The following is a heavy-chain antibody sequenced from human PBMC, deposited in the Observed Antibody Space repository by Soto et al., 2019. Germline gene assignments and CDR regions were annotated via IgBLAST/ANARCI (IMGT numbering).Heavy chain of an antibody. V-gene: IGHV3-30*03. CDR1: GFTFSYYG. D-gene: IGHD1-26*01. Sequence: QVQLVESGGGVVQPGTSLRLSCATSGFTFSYYGMHWVRQAPGKGLEWVAAISYDGSNKYYADSVRGRFTISRDNSQNTLFLQMSSLRADDTAVYSCVTWDWELLGQWGQGTLVTVPS. CDR2: ISYDGSNK. CDR3: VTWDWELLGQ. J-gene: IGHJ4*02.